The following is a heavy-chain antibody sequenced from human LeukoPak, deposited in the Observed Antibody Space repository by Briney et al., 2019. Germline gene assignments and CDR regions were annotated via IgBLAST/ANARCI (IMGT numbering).Heavy chain of an antibody. D-gene: IGHD1-7*01. Sequence: SETLSLTCTVSGGSISSYYWSWIRQPPGKGLEWIGYIYYSGSTNYNPSLKSRVTISVDTSKNQFSLKLSSVTAADTAVYYCARMNYYFDYWGQGTLVTVSS. V-gene: IGHV4-59*12. CDR3: ARMNYYFDY. CDR2: IYYSGST. J-gene: IGHJ4*02. CDR1: GGSISSYY.